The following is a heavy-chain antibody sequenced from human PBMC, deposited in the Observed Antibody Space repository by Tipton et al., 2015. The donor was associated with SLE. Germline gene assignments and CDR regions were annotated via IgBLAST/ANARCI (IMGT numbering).Heavy chain of an antibody. CDR1: GESISSDNFY. V-gene: IGHV4-61*02. CDR3: AMTGRYSSPKAYYAMDV. Sequence: TLSLTCTVSGESISSDNFYWNWIRQPAGKGLEWVGRIYHSGSTHYNPSLKSRITISVDTSKDQFSLKLSSVTAADTAVYFCAMTGRYSSPKAYYAMDVWGQGTTVTVSS. J-gene: IGHJ6*02. CDR2: IYHSGST. D-gene: IGHD1-26*01.